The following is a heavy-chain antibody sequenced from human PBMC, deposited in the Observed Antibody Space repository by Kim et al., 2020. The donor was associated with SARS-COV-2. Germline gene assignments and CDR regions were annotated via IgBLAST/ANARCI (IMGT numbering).Heavy chain of an antibody. V-gene: IGHV4-4*02. CDR3: ARDHHDYIWGSYRQTFDY. D-gene: IGHD3-16*02. J-gene: IGHJ4*02. Sequence: SRVTISVDKSKNQFSLKLSSVTAADTAVYYCARDHHDYIWGSYRQTFDYWGQGTLVTVSS.